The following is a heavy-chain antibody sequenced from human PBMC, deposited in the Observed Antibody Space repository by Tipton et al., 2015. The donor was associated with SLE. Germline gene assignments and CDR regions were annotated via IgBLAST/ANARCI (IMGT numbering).Heavy chain of an antibody. V-gene: IGHV4-39*07. CDR3: ARVGYGDYGGIDY. D-gene: IGHD4-17*01. CDR1: GGSISSSTNY. Sequence: TLSLTCTVSGGSISSSTNYWGWIRQPPGKGLEWIGSIYYSGSTYYNPSLKSRVTISIDTSKNHFSLRLTSVTAADTAVYYCARVGYGDYGGIDYWGQGTLVTVSS. CDR2: IYYSGST. J-gene: IGHJ4*02.